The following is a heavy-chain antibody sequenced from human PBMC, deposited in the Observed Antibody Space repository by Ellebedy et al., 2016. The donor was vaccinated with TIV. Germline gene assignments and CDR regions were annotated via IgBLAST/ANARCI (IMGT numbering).Heavy chain of an antibody. CDR3: ATDGSYGDYLSPQHAFTI. CDR2: INQDGSDK. J-gene: IGHJ3*02. Sequence: GGSLRLSCAASTFSFRSYWMTWVRQPPGKGLEWVANINQDGSDKYYVDSVRGRFTISRDNAKNSLYLQVNSLRAEDTAVYYCATDGSYGDYLSPQHAFTIWGQGTMVTVSS. V-gene: IGHV3-7*01. CDR1: TFSFRSYW. D-gene: IGHD4-17*01.